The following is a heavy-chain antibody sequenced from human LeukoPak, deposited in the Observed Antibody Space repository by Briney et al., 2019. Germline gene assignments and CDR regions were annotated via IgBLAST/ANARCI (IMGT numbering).Heavy chain of an antibody. CDR3: AREGYNYGTGLDY. J-gene: IGHJ4*02. V-gene: IGHV3-11*01. Sequence: GGSLRLSCAASGFTFSDNYMSWIRQAPGKGLEWVSYISSSGNTTYNADSVRGRFSITRDNARNSLYLQMNSLRAEDTAVYYCAREGYNYGTGLDYWGQGTLVTVSS. CDR2: ISSSGNTT. CDR1: GFTFSDNY. D-gene: IGHD5-18*01.